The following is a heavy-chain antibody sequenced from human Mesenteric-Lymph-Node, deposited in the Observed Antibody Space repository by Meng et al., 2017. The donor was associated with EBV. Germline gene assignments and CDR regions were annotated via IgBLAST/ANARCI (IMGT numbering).Heavy chain of an antibody. J-gene: IGHJ4*02. CDR2: IYYTGST. Sequence: VQLQESGPGLVKPSETLSLTCSVSGGSVISDTYYWSWIRQPPGNGLEWIAFIYYTGSTSYNPPLKSRVTMSVDTSKNQFSLRLSSVTAADTAVYFCARGGYSGYDFDYWGQGTLVTVSS. V-gene: IGHV4-61*01. D-gene: IGHD5-12*01. CDR1: GGSVISDTYY. CDR3: ARGGYSGYDFDY.